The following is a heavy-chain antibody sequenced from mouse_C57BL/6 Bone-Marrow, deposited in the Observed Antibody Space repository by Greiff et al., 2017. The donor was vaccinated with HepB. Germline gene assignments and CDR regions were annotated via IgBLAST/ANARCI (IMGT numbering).Heavy chain of an antibody. CDR3: ARTYYGSSYSWFAY. D-gene: IGHD1-1*01. CDR2: ISSGSSTI. Sequence: EVQRVESGGGLVKPGGSLKLSCAASGFTFSDYGMHWVRQAPEKGLEWVAYISSGSSTIYYADTVKGRFTISRDNAKNTLFLQMTSVRSEDTAMYYCARTYYGSSYSWFAYWGQGTLVTVSA. J-gene: IGHJ3*01. V-gene: IGHV5-17*01. CDR1: GFTFSDYG.